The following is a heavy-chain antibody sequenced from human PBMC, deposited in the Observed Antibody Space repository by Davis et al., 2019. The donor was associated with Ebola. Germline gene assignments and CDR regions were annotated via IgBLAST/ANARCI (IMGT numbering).Heavy chain of an antibody. D-gene: IGHD2-15*01. CDR1: GYTFTSYG. CDR2: ISAYNGNT. V-gene: IGHV1-18*01. J-gene: IGHJ6*02. Sequence: ASVKVSCKASGYTFTSYGISWVRQAPGQGLEWMGWISAYNGNTNYAQKLQGRVTMTTDTSTSTAYMELRSLRSDDTAVYYCARALGYCSGGSCLNPYYYYGMDVWGQGTTVTVSS. CDR3: ARALGYCSGGSCLNPYYYYGMDV.